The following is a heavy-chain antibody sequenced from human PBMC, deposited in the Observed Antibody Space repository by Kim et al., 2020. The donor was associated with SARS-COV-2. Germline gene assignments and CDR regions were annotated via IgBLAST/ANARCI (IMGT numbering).Heavy chain of an antibody. Sequence: GGSLRLSCGRFGLSFSSHWMSWVRQAPGKGLEWVASIKQDGSDRYYVDSVKGRFTISRDNARRAVYLEMNSLRAEDTAVYYCARMGWYFDAWGQGTLVTV. CDR2: IKQDGSDR. D-gene: IGHD6-19*01. CDR3: ARMGWYFDA. CDR1: GLSFSSHW. J-gene: IGHJ4*02. V-gene: IGHV3-7*01.